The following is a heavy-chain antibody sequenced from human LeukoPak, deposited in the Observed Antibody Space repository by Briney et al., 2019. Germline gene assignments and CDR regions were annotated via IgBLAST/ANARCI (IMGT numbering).Heavy chain of an antibody. V-gene: IGHV1-18*01. CDR3: ATEGYYDSSGYYTDY. CDR2: ISTYNGKT. Sequence: ASVKVSCKASGYTFTSYGICWVRQAPGQGLEWMGWISTYNGKTNYAQKIQGRVTMTTDTSTSTAYMELRSLRSDDTAVYYCATEGYYDSSGYYTDYWGQGTLVTVSS. D-gene: IGHD3-22*01. CDR1: GYTFTSYG. J-gene: IGHJ4*02.